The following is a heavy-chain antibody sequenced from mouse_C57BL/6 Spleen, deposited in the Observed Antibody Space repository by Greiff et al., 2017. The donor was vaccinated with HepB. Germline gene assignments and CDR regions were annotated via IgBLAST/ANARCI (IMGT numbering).Heavy chain of an antibody. CDR1: GYSITSGYY. CDR2: ISYDGSN. V-gene: IGHV3-6*01. Sequence: EVKLQESGPGLVKPSQSLSLTCSVTGYSITSGYYWNWIRQFPGNKLEWMGYISYDGSNNYNPSLKNRISITRDTSKNQFFLKLNSVTTEDTATYYCAERSYYAMDYWGQGTSVTVSS. CDR3: AERSYYAMDY. J-gene: IGHJ4*01.